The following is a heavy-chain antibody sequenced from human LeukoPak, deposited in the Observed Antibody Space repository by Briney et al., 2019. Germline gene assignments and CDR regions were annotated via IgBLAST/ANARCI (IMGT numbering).Heavy chain of an antibody. CDR1: GGSISSSSYY. D-gene: IGHD4-17*01. CDR3: ARVDYGDYLNWFDP. V-gene: IGHV4-39*01. J-gene: IGHJ5*02. Sequence: SETLSLTCTVSGGSISSSSYYWGWIRQPPGKGLEWIGSIYYSGSTYYNPSLKSRVTISVDTSKNQFSLKLSSVTAADTAVYYCARVDYGDYLNWFDPCGQGSLVTVSS. CDR2: IYYSGST.